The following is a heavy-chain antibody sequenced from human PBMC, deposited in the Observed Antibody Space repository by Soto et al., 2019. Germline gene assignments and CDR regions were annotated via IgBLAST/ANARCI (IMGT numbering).Heavy chain of an antibody. J-gene: IGHJ5*02. Sequence: QVQLQESGPGLVKPSQTLSLTCTVSGGSISRGNYYWSWIRQHPGKGPEWIGYIYYNGSTYYNPSLKSRVTISRDTSKNHFSLKLSSVTAADTAVYYCARGYFYGSGGNWFDPWGQGTLVTVSS. V-gene: IGHV4-31*03. CDR2: IYYNGST. D-gene: IGHD3-10*01. CDR1: GGSISRGNYY. CDR3: ARGYFYGSGGNWFDP.